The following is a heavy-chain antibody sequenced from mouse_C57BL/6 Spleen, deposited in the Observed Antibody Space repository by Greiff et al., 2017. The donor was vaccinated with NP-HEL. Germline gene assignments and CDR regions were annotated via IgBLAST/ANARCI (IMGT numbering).Heavy chain of an antibody. D-gene: IGHD1-2*01. Sequence: EVQLQQSGPELVKPGASVKISCKASGYTFTDYYMNWVKQSHGKSLEWIGDINPNNGGTSYNQKFKGKATLTVDKSSSTAYMELRSLTSEDSAVYYCARGHYYGPWFAYWGQGTLVTVSA. J-gene: IGHJ3*01. CDR1: GYTFTDYY. CDR3: ARGHYYGPWFAY. CDR2: INPNNGGT. V-gene: IGHV1-26*01.